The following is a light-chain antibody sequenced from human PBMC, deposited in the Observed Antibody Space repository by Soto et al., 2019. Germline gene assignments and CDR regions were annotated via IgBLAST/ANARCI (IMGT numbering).Light chain of an antibody. CDR3: QHYGTSAL. CDR2: GAS. Sequence: EIVLTQSPGTLSLSPGERATLSCRTSQSVSSSYLAWYLQKPGQAPRLLIYGASSRATGIPDRFSVSASGTDFTLIISRLEPEDFAVYYCQHYGTSALFGPGTRVDLK. CDR1: QSVSSSY. V-gene: IGKV3-20*01. J-gene: IGKJ3*01.